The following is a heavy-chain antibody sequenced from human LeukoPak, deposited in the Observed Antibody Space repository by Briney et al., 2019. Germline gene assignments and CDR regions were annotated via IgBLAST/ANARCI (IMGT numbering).Heavy chain of an antibody. V-gene: IGHV3-7*01. CDR2: IKQDGSEK. D-gene: IGHD4-11*01. CDR3: ARDPLSTVTTCDY. J-gene: IGHJ4*02. CDR1: GFTFSSYW. Sequence: GGSLRLSCAASGFTFSSYWMSWVRQAPGKGLEWVANIKQDGSEKYYVDSVKGRFTISRDNAKNLLYLQMNSLGAEDTAVYYCARDPLSTVTTCDYWGQGTLVTASS.